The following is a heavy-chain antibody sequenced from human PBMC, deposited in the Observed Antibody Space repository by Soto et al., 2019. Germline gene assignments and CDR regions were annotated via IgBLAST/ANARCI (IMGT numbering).Heavy chain of an antibody. J-gene: IGHJ4*02. D-gene: IGHD3-22*01. CDR3: ARLRSGYYFDS. Sequence: QLQLQESGPGLVKPSETLSLTCTVSGGSISSSSYYWGWIRQPPGKGLEWIGSIYYSGSTYYNPSLKRRVTISVDTSKNQFSLKLSSVTAADTAVYYCARLRSGYYFDSWGQGTLVTVSS. CDR1: GGSISSSSYY. CDR2: IYYSGST. V-gene: IGHV4-39*01.